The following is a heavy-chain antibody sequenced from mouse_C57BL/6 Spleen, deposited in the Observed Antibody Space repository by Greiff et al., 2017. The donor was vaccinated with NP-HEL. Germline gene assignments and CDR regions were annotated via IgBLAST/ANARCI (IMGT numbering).Heavy chain of an antibody. V-gene: IGHV5-9*01. Sequence: EVQGVESGGGLVKPGGSLKLSCAASGFTFSSYTMSWVRQTPEKRLEWVATISGGGGNTYYPDSVKGRFTISRDNAKNTLYLQMSSLRSEDTALYYCARWTTAYFDYWGQGTTLTVSS. D-gene: IGHD1-2*01. J-gene: IGHJ2*01. CDR1: GFTFSSYT. CDR2: ISGGGGNT. CDR3: ARWTTAYFDY.